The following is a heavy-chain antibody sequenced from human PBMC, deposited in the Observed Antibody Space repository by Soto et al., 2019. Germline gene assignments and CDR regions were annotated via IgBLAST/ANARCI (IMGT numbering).Heavy chain of an antibody. CDR2: INAGNGNT. CDR3: ARPTYYYDSSGPPAY. V-gene: IGHV1-3*01. CDR1: GDTFTSYA. Sequence: GASVKLSCKACGDTFTSYAMHWVRQAPEQRLEWMGWINAGNGNTKYSQKFQGRVTIIRDTSASTAYMELSSLRSEDTAVYYCARPTYYYDSSGPPAYWGQGTLVTVSS. J-gene: IGHJ4*02. D-gene: IGHD3-22*01.